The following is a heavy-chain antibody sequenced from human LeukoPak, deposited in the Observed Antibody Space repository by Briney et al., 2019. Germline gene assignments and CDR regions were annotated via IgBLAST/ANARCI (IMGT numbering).Heavy chain of an antibody. J-gene: IGHJ6*03. CDR2: ISAYNGNT. CDR1: GYTFTSYG. V-gene: IGHV1-18*01. D-gene: IGHD2-15*01. CDR3: AREPTSTPSYYYYYMDV. Sequence: ASVKVSCKASGYTFTSYGISWVRQAPGQGLEWMGWISAYNGNTNYAQKLQGRVTMTTDTSTSTAYMELRSLRSDDTAVYYCAREPTSTPSYYYYYMDVWGKGTTVTVSS.